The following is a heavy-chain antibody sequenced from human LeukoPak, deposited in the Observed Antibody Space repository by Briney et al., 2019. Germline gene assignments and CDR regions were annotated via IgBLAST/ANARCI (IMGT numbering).Heavy chain of an antibody. Sequence: QPGGSLRLSCAASGFTFSSYGMHWVRQAPGKGLEWVAVISYDGSNKYYADSVKGRFTISRDNSKNTLYLQMNSLRAEDTAVYYCAKERDSSSSGFDYWGQGTLVTVSS. CDR3: AKERDSSSSGFDY. V-gene: IGHV3-30*18. CDR2: ISYDGSNK. CDR1: GFTFSSYG. D-gene: IGHD6-6*01. J-gene: IGHJ4*02.